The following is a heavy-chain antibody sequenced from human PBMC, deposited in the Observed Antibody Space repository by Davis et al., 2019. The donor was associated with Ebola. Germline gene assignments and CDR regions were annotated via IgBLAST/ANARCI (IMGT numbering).Heavy chain of an antibody. CDR1: GFTFGDYA. J-gene: IGHJ4*02. Sequence: SLKISCAGSGFTFGDYAMHWVRQAPGKGLEWVSGISWNSDSIVYADSVKGRFTISRDNAKNSLYLQMNSLRGEDTALYYFAKGRTIPLALDFWGQGTLVTVSS. V-gene: IGHV3-9*01. CDR3: AKGRTIPLALDF. CDR2: ISWNSDSI. D-gene: IGHD2-2*02.